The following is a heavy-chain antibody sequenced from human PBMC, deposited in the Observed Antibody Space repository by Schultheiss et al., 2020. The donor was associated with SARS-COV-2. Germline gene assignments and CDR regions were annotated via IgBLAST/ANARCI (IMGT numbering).Heavy chain of an antibody. CDR2: INHSGST. CDR1: GGSISSGGYY. V-gene: IGHV4-39*07. D-gene: IGHD3-3*01. Sequence: SQTLSLTCTVSGGSISSGGYYWGWIRQPPGKGLEWIGEINHSGSTNYNPSLKSRVTISVDTSKNQFSLKLSSVTAEDTAVYYCARVADYDFWSGLSEDWFDPWGQGTLVTVSS. CDR3: ARVADYDFWSGLSEDWFDP. J-gene: IGHJ5*02.